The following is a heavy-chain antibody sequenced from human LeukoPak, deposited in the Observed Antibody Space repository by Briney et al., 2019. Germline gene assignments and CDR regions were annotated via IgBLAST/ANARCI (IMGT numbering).Heavy chain of an antibody. CDR3: AIDEPNYAPYDFDY. CDR1: RFTFSNAW. J-gene: IGHJ4*02. D-gene: IGHD4/OR15-4a*01. V-gene: IGHV3-15*01. Sequence: PGGSLRLSCAASRFTFSNAWMNWVRQAPGKGLEWVGRIKSKADGETTYYAAPVKGRFTISRDDSNNMVYLQMNSLKIEDTAVYYCAIDEPNYAPYDFDYWGQGTLVTVSS. CDR2: IKSKADGETT.